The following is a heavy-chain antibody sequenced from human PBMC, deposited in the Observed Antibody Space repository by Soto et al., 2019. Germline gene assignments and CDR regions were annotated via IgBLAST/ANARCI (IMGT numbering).Heavy chain of an antibody. Sequence: QVQLVESGGGMVQPGRSLRLSCAASGFTFSSYGMHWVRQAPGKGLEWVAVISYDGSDKYYADSVKGRFSISRDNPKNTRYLQMNSLRPEDTAVYYCAKVTGYCSSSSCRRDYYYYYGMDVWGQGTTVTVSS. J-gene: IGHJ6*02. CDR2: ISYDGSDK. D-gene: IGHD2-2*01. V-gene: IGHV3-30*18. CDR1: GFTFSSYG. CDR3: AKVTGYCSSSSCRRDYYYYYGMDV.